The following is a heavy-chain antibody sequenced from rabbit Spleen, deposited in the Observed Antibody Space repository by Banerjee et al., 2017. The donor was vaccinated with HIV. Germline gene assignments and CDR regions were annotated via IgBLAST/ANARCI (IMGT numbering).Heavy chain of an antibody. CDR1: GFSFNSGYD. D-gene: IGHD4-1*01. V-gene: IGHV1S45*01. Sequence: QEQLVESGGGLVKPGASLTLICTASGFSFNSGYDMCWGRQAPGKGLEWVACAYAGSSDSTYSATWAKGRFTISKTSSTTVTLQMTSLTAADTATYFCARDLAGVIGWNFGLWGPGTLVTVS. CDR3: ARDLAGVIGWNFGL. J-gene: IGHJ4*01. CDR2: AYAGSSDST.